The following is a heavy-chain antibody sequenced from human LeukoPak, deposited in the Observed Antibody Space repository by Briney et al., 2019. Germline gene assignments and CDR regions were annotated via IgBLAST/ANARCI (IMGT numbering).Heavy chain of an antibody. CDR2: ISSSSSYI. CDR1: GFTFSSYS. CDR3: ARDNFDY. V-gene: IGHV3-21*01. Sequence: GGSLRLSCAASGFTFSSYSMNWVRQAPGKGLEWVSSISSSSSYIYYPDSVKGRFTISRDNAKNSLYLQLNSLRAEDTAVCYCARDNFDYWGQGTLVTVSS. J-gene: IGHJ4*02.